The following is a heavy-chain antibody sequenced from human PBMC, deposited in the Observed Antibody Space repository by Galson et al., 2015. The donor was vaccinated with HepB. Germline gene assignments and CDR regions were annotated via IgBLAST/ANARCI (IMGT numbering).Heavy chain of an antibody. CDR1: GYTFTSYD. V-gene: IGHV1-8*01. J-gene: IGHJ6*02. CDR3: ARLGAARRDYYYYYGMDV. Sequence: SVKVSCKASGYTFTSYDINWVRQATGQGLEWMGWMNPNSGNTGYAQKFQGRVTITRDTSASTAYMELSSLRSEDTAVYYCARLGAARRDYYYYYGMDVWGQGTTVTVSS. CDR2: MNPNSGNT. D-gene: IGHD6-6*01.